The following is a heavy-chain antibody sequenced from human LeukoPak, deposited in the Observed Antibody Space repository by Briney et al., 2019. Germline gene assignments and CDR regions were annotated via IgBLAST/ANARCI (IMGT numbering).Heavy chain of an antibody. V-gene: IGHV3-48*04. CDR1: GFTFSSYS. CDR3: ARDRAGVVVPAAYNWFDP. Sequence: PGGSLRLSCAASGFTFSSYSMNWIRQAPGKGLEWVSYISSSGSTIYYADSVKGRFTISRDNAKNSLYLQMNSLRAEDTAVYYCARDRAGVVVPAAYNWFDPWGQGTLVTVSS. J-gene: IGHJ5*02. CDR2: ISSSGSTI. D-gene: IGHD2-2*01.